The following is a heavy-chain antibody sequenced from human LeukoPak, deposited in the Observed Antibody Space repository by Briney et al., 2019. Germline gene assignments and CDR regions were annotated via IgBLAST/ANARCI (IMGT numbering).Heavy chain of an antibody. J-gene: IGHJ4*02. V-gene: IGHV1-2*06. CDR2: INPNSGGT. CDR3: ARDLYGGYQAVGY. D-gene: IGHD5-12*01. Sequence: GASVKVSCKASGYTFTGYYMHWVRQAPGQGLEWMGRINPNSGGTNYAQKFQGRVTMTRDTSTSTVYMELSSLRSEDTAVYYCARDLYGGYQAVGYWGQGTLVTVSS. CDR1: GYTFTGYY.